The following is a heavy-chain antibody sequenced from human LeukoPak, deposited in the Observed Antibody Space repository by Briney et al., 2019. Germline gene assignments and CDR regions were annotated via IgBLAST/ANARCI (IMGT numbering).Heavy chain of an antibody. D-gene: IGHD3-9*01. CDR2: IIPILGIA. J-gene: IGHJ6*03. V-gene: IGHV1-69*04. CDR3: ARERRHYDILTGYQNYYYYYMDV. CDR1: GGTFSSYA. Sequence: GASVKVSCKASGGTFSSYAISWVRQAPGQGLEWMGRIIPILGIANYAQKFQGRVTITADKSTSTAYMELSSLRSEDTAVYYCARERRHYDILTGYQNYYYYYMDVWGKGTTVTVSS.